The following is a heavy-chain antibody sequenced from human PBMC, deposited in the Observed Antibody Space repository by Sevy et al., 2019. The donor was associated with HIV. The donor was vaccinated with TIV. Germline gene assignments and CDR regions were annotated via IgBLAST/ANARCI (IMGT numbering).Heavy chain of an antibody. J-gene: IGHJ5*02. CDR1: GFTLSSYD. CDR3: TRNGGAFDNGFDP. V-gene: IGHV3-48*03. D-gene: IGHD2-8*01. Sequence: GGSLRLSCTASGFTLSSYDMNWVRQAPGKGLEWVSKISSSGSSIYYADSVKGRFTISRDNAKNSLNLQMNSLRAEDTAVYYCTRNGGAFDNGFDPWGQGPLVTVSS. CDR2: ISSSGSSI.